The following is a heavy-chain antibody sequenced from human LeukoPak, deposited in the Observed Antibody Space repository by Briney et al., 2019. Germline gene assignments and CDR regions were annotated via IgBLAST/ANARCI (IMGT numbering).Heavy chain of an antibody. CDR3: GREGGVLWFGELGY. CDR2: INPSGGST. CDR1: GYTFISYY. J-gene: IGHJ4*02. V-gene: IGHV1-46*01. Sequence: ASVKVSCKASGYTFISYYMHWVRQAPGQGLEWMGIINPSGGSTSNAQRVQDRVTMTRDTSTSTVYMEMSNRRSGDTAVFFGGREGGVLWFGELGYWGQGTLVTVSS. D-gene: IGHD3-10*01.